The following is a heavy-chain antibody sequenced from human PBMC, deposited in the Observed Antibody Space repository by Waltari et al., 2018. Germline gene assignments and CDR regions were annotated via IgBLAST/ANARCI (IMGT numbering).Heavy chain of an antibody. Sequence: QVQLQESGPGLVKPSQTLSLTCTVSGGSISSGGYYWTWIRQHPGKGLEWIGYIYHSGSTYYNPSLKSRVTSSRDNAKNSLYLQMNSLRAEDTALYYCAKDMKRGIVGASFDYWGQGTLVTVSS. V-gene: IGHV4-31*03. D-gene: IGHD1-26*01. CDR2: IYHSGST. CDR3: AKDMKRGIVGASFDY. CDR1: GGSISSGGYY. J-gene: IGHJ4*02.